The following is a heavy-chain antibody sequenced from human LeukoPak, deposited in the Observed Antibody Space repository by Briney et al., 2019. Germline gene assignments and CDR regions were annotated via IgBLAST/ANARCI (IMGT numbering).Heavy chain of an antibody. V-gene: IGHV3-49*04. CDR1: GFTLNTYW. CDR3: TRDRGAYNLYDY. CDR2: IRSKAYGETA. Sequence: GGSLRLSCVASGFTLNTYWMNWVRQAPGKGLEWVGFIRSKAYGETADYAASVKGRFPISRDDSKAIAYLQMNSLKTEDTAVYHCTRDRGAYNLYDYWGQGTLVTVSS. J-gene: IGHJ4*02. D-gene: IGHD1-1*01.